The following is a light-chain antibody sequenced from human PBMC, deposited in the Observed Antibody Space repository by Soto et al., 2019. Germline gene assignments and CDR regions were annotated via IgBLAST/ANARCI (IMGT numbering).Light chain of an antibody. Sequence: DIQMTQSPSSLSASVGDRVTITCRASQGISNYLAWYQQKPGKVPKLLIYAASTLQSGVPSRFSGSGSGTEFTLTISSLQSEDFAVYHCQQYNNWPQTVGQGTKVDSK. CDR3: QQYNNWPQT. V-gene: IGKV1-27*01. CDR2: AAS. J-gene: IGKJ1*01. CDR1: QGISNY.